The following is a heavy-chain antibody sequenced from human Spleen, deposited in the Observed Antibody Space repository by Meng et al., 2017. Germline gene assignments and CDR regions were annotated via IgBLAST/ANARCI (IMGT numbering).Heavy chain of an antibody. CDR3: AKGHGAFSNYYFNF. CDR2: ISWNSGRI. D-gene: IGHD3-16*01. Sequence: SLKISCVASELNSSSCGMHWVRQAPGKGLEWVAGISWNSGRIDSADSVKGRFTISRDNAKNSLYLQMNSLRPEDTALYYCAKGHGAFSNYYFNFWGQGTLVTVSS. CDR1: ELNSSSCG. V-gene: IGHV3-9*02. J-gene: IGHJ4*02.